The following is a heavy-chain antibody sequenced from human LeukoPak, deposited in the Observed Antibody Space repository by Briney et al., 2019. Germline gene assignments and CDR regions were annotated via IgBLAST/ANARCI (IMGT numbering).Heavy chain of an antibody. J-gene: IGHJ6*02. CDR3: ARAIVLLWFGELIPSYGMDV. V-gene: IGHV1-8*01. D-gene: IGHD3-10*01. CDR1: GYTFTSYD. CDR2: MNPNSGNT. Sequence: GASVTVSCKASGYTFTSYDINWVRQATGQGLEWMGWMNPNSGNTGYAQKFQGRVTMTRNTSISTAYMELSSLRSEDTAVYYCARAIVLLWFGELIPSYGMDVWGQGTTVTVSS.